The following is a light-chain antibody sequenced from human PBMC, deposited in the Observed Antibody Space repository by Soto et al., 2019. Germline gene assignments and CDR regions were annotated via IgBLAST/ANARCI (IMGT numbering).Light chain of an antibody. CDR1: SRHSNYA. Sequence: QLVLTQSPSASASLGASVKLTCTLSSRHSNYAIAWHQQQPDKGPRFLMNLKSDGSHVKGDGIPDRFSGSSSGAERYLTSSSLQSEDEADYFCQTWGTGIVVFGGGTKLTV. CDR3: QTWGTGIVV. J-gene: IGLJ2*01. V-gene: IGLV4-69*01. CDR2: LKSDGSH.